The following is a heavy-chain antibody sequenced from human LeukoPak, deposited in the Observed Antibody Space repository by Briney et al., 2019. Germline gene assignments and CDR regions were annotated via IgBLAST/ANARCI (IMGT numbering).Heavy chain of an antibody. CDR3: ANHLACGSTSCPPFDD. CDR2: IKEDESEK. CDR1: GFTFSGYW. Sequence: GGSLRLSCAASGFTFSGYWMTWFRQAPGKGLEWVANIKEDESEKYYVASVRGRFTVSRDNGKNLLYLQMNSLRAEDTAVYYCANHLACGSTSCPPFDDWGQGTLVTVSS. V-gene: IGHV3-7*01. D-gene: IGHD2-2*01. J-gene: IGHJ4*02.